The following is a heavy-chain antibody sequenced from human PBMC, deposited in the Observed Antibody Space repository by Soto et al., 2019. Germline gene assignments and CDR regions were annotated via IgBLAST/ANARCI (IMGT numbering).Heavy chain of an antibody. D-gene: IGHD3-10*01. CDR2: IYPGDSDT. CDR3: TRKHGSGSYYPFDF. V-gene: IGHV5-51*01. J-gene: IGHJ5*01. CDR1: GYTFTTSW. Sequence: GESLKISCKASGYTFTTSWIAWVRQMPGQGLEWMGIIYPGDSDTRYSPSFQGHVSISADKSTSTAYLQWTILEASDSGIYYCTRKHGSGSYYPFDFRGQGTRVTVYS.